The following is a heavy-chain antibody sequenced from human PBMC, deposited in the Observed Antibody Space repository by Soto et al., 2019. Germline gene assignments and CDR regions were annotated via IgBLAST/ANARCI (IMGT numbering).Heavy chain of an antibody. CDR1: GDTFTSYY. V-gene: IGHV1-46*01. Sequence: ASVKVSCKAPGDTFTSYYLNWVRQAPGQGLEWMGVIKPNGGSTKYAQKFQGRITMTRDTSRSTVYMELSSLRSEDTAVYYCARSSGGNFGIIIEGSNWFDPWGQGTLVTVSS. CDR3: ARSSGGNFGIIIEGSNWFDP. CDR2: IKPNGGST. J-gene: IGHJ5*02. D-gene: IGHD3-3*01.